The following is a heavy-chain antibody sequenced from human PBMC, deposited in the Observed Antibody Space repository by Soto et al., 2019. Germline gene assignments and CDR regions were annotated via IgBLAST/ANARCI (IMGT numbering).Heavy chain of an antibody. Sequence: SVKVSCKASGYTFTSYAMHWVRQAPGQGLEWMGGIIPIFATANYAQKFQDRVTITADESTSTAYMELSSLISEDTAMYYCARDGLIPFDIWGQGTMVTVSS. V-gene: IGHV1-69*13. CDR1: GYTFTSYA. CDR3: ARDGLIPFDI. CDR2: IIPIFATA. J-gene: IGHJ3*02.